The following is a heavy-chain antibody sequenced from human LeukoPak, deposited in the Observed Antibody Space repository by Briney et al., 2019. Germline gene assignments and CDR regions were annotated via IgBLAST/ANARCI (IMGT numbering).Heavy chain of an antibody. CDR1: GFTFSNCA. J-gene: IGHJ4*02. Sequence: GGSLRLSCAASGFTFSNCAMSWVRQAPGKGLEWVSTISGSGGTTNCADSVKGRFTISRDNSKNTLYLQMNGLRAEDTAVYYCAKDLLRFLEWRTERIDYWGQGTLVTVSS. CDR2: ISGSGGTT. CDR3: AKDLLRFLEWRTERIDY. V-gene: IGHV3-23*01. D-gene: IGHD3-3*01.